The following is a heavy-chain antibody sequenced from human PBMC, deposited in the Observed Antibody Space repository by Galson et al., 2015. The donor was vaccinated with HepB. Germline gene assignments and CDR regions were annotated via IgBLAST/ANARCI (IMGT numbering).Heavy chain of an antibody. J-gene: IGHJ5*02. D-gene: IGHD1-20*01. Sequence: SVKVSCKASGGTLNTYTINWVRQAPGHGLEWMGGILSMFGTIFYAQEFQGRVTITADESTGTAYMELNGLKSGDTAVYFCARPIYNYNDAYWFDLWGQGTLVTVSS. CDR1: GGTLNTYT. CDR3: ARPIYNYNDAYWFDL. CDR2: ILSMFGTI. V-gene: IGHV1-69*13.